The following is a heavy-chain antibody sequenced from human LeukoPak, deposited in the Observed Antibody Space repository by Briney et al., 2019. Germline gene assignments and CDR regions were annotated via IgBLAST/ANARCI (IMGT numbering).Heavy chain of an antibody. CDR1: GYTFTSYD. J-gene: IGHJ5*02. Sequence: ASVKVSCKASGYTFTSYDINWMRQATGQGLEWMGWMNPNSGNTGYAQKFQGRVTITRNTSISTAYMELSSLRSEDTAVYYCARASSSWSIGDWLDPWGQGTLVTVSS. V-gene: IGHV1-8*03. CDR3: ARASSSWSIGDWLDP. CDR2: MNPNSGNT. D-gene: IGHD6-13*01.